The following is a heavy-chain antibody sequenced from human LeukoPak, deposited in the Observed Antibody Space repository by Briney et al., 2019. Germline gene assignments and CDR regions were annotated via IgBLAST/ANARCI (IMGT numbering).Heavy chain of an antibody. D-gene: IGHD6-19*01. J-gene: IGHJ4*02. V-gene: IGHV3-48*04. CDR2: ISSSSSTI. CDR1: GFTFSSYS. CDR3: AKGSDTSGWLYFDY. Sequence: GGSLRLSCAASGFTFSSYSMNWVRQAPGKGLEWVSYISSSSSTIYYADSVKGRFTISRDNAKNSLYLQMNSLRAEDTALYYCAKGSDTSGWLYFDYWGQGTLVTVSS.